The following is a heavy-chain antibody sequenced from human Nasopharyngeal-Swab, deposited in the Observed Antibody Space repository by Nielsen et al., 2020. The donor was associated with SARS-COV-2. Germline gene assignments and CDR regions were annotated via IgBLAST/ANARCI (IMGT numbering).Heavy chain of an antibody. CDR1: GYTFTSYD. J-gene: IGHJ1*01. CDR2: TQLNNGKT. CDR3: ARMMAGYDGYLQN. D-gene: IGHD2-2*03. Sequence: SVTVSCKASGYTFTSYDINWVRQAPGHGLEWLGRTQLNNGKTVFAQKFQGRVTMTWNTSITTAYMRLSGLRSDDTAVYYCARMMAGYDGYLQNWGQGTLVTVSS. V-gene: IGHV1-8*01.